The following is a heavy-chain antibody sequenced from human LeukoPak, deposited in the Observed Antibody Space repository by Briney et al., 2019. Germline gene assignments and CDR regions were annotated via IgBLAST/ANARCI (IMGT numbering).Heavy chain of an antibody. Sequence: ASVKVSCKASGYTFTSYAMHWVRQAPGQRPEWMGWINAGNGNTKYSQEFQDRVTITRDTSASTAYMELSSLRSEDMAVYYCARNRGYCSGGSCTLAAFDIWGQGTMVTVSS. V-gene: IGHV1-3*03. D-gene: IGHD2-15*01. J-gene: IGHJ3*02. CDR3: ARNRGYCSGGSCTLAAFDI. CDR2: INAGNGNT. CDR1: GYTFTSYA.